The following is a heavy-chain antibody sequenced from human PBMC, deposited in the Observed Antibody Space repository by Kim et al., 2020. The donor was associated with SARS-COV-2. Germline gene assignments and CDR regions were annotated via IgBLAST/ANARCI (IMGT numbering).Heavy chain of an antibody. CDR2: INHSGST. J-gene: IGHJ5*02. CDR3: ARKRPLEKAARRFAKECWFDP. V-gene: IGHV4-34*01. D-gene: IGHD6-6*01. Sequence: SETLSLTCAVYGGSFSGYYWSWIRQPPGKGLEWIGEINHSGSTNYNPSLKSRVTISVDTSKNQFSLKLSSVTAADTAVYYCARKRPLEKAARRFAKECWFDPWGQGTLVTGSS. CDR1: GGSFSGYY.